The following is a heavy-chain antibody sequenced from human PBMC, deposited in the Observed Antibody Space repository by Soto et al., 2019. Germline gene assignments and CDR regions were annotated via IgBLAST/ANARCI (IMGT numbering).Heavy chain of an antibody. D-gene: IGHD3-3*01. Sequence: ASVKVSCKASGYTFTSYGISWVRQAPGQGLEWMGWISAYNGNTNYAQKFQGRVTMTRNTSISTAYMELSSLRSEDTAVYYCARSGFRFLEWFQRWFDHWGQGTLVTVSS. V-gene: IGHV1-18*01. CDR2: ISAYNGNT. CDR1: GYTFTSYG. CDR3: ARSGFRFLEWFQRWFDH. J-gene: IGHJ5*02.